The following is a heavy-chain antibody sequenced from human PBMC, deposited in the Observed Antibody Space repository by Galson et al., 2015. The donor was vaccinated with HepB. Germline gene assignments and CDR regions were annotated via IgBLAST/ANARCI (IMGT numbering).Heavy chain of an antibody. V-gene: IGHV4-59*08. CDR3: AGGSDNHYSPDQ. Sequence: PLSLTCSVSGGSISGYYWSWIRQSPGKGLEWIGYIHYTASTKYNPSLKSRVTLSGDTAKNLLSLKLTSVTAADTAVDYCAGGSDNHYSPDQWGQGILVAVSS. CDR2: IHYTAST. D-gene: IGHD3-10*01. J-gene: IGHJ4*02. CDR1: GGSISGYY.